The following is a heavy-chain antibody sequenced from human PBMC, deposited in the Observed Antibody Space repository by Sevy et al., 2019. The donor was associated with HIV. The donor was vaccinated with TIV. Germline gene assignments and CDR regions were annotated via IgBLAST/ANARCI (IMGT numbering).Heavy chain of an antibody. D-gene: IGHD3-10*01. CDR2: IGVYNGNS. CDR1: GYTFSSNG. V-gene: IGHV1-18*01. J-gene: IGHJ4*02. Sequence: ASVKVSCKASGYTFSSNGIDWVRQAPGQGLQWMGWIGVYNGNSNYAQNLRDRVTMTTDTSTSTAYMELKSLRSDDTAVYYCARVPTYYLGSGTYFDYWGQGTLVTVSS. CDR3: ARVPTYYLGSGTYFDY.